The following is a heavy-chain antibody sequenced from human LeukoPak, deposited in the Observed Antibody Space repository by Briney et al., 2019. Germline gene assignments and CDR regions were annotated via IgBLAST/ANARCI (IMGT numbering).Heavy chain of an antibody. J-gene: IGHJ4*02. CDR2: ISYDGSNK. CDR3: ARVMSNYYDSSGQY. CDR1: GFTFSSYA. D-gene: IGHD3-22*01. Sequence: AGGSLRLSCAASGFTFSSYAMHWVRQAPGKGLEWVAVISYDGSNKYYADSVKGRFTISRDNSKNTLYLQMNSLRAKDTAVYYCARVMSNYYDSSGQYWGQGTLVTVSS. V-gene: IGHV3-30-3*01.